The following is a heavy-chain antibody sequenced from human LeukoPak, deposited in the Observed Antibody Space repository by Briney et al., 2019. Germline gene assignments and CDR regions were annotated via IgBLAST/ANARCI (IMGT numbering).Heavy chain of an antibody. CDR1: GYTFTSYY. D-gene: IGHD3-22*01. Sequence: ASVKVSCKASGYTFTSYYMHWVRQALGQGLEWMGIINPSGGSTSYAQKFQGRVTMTRDMSTSTVYMELSSLRSEDTAVYYCARDKVVATYYYDSSGYYPFDYWGQGTLVTVSS. CDR3: ARDKVVATYYYDSSGYYPFDY. CDR2: INPSGGST. V-gene: IGHV1-46*01. J-gene: IGHJ4*02.